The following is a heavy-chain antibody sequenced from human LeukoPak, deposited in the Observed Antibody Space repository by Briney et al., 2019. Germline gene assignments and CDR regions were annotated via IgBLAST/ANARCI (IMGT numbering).Heavy chain of an antibody. CDR3: ARSRSGYSYDHAAFDI. D-gene: IGHD5-18*01. V-gene: IGHV4-59*01. Sequence: SETLSLTCTVSGGSISSYYWSWFRQPPGRGLEWIGYIDYRGSTTYNPSLKSRVTISVDTSRNQFSLKLSSVTAADTAVYYCARSRSGYSYDHAAFDIWGQGTMVTVSS. J-gene: IGHJ3*02. CDR2: IDYRGST. CDR1: GGSISSYY.